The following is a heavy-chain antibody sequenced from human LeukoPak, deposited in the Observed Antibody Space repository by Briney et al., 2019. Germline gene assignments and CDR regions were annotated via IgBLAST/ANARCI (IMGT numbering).Heavy chain of an antibody. J-gene: IGHJ6*03. V-gene: IGHV4-4*07. Sequence: PSETLSLTCTVSGGSISSYYWSWIRQPAGKGLEWIGRIYTSGSTNYNPSLKSRVTISVDTSKNQFSLKLNSVTAADTAVYYCARVRGVATMFFEYYYCMDVWGKGTTVTISS. CDR1: GGSISSYY. CDR3: ARVRGVATMFFEYYYCMDV. D-gene: IGHD5-12*01. CDR2: IYTSGST.